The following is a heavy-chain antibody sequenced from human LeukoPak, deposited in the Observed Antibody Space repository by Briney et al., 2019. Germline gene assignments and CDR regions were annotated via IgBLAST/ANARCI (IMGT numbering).Heavy chain of an antibody. J-gene: IGHJ4*02. V-gene: IGHV4-39*01. CDR3: GRQNPRPTKYYFDY. CDR1: GDSISSGDYY. CDR2: IYYSGST. Sequence: ASETLSLTCTVSGDSISSGDYYWSWIRQPAGKGLEWIGGIYYSGSTYYNPSLKSRVTISVDTSKNQFSLKLNSVTAADTAVYYCGRQNPRPTKYYFDYWGQGTLVTVSS.